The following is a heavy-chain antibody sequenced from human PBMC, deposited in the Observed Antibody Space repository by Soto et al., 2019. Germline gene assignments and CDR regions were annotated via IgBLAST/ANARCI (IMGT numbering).Heavy chain of an antibody. CDR3: TTAYV. J-gene: IGHJ4*02. D-gene: IGHD3-16*01. CDR2: IRNQANNYAT. Sequence: EVQLVESGGGSVQPGGSVRLSCAASGFSFNGPAIHWVRQASGKGLEWVGRIRNQANNYATVYAASMEGSFTISRDDSKSTAYLQMNSLKAEDSAVYYCTTAYVWGQGTLVTVPS. V-gene: IGHV3-73*01. CDR1: GFSFNGPA.